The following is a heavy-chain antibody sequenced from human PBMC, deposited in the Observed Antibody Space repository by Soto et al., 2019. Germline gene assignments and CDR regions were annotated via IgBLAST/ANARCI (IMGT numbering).Heavy chain of an antibody. CDR1: GGSMSSHY. Sequence: SETLSLTCTVSGGSMSSHYWTWLRQPPGKGLEWIGYISYSGSTYYNPSLKSRVTISADTSRSQFSLKLSSVIAADTAVYYCARADPDASVGYWGQGTLVTVSS. D-gene: IGHD3-16*01. J-gene: IGHJ4*02. V-gene: IGHV4-59*11. CDR3: ARADPDASVGY. CDR2: ISYSGST.